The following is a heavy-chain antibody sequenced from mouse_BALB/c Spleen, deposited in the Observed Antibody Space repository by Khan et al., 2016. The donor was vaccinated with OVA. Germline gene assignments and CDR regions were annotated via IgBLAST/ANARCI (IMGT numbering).Heavy chain of an antibody. D-gene: IGHD1-1*02. Sequence: QVQLKESGAELMKPGASVKISCKATGYTFSSCWIEWVKQRPGHGLEWIGEILPGSNSTNCNEKLKGKATFTADTSYNTAYMQLSSLTSEDAADYYCARRQGGAMDYWGQGTSVTVSS. CDR3: ARRQGGAMDY. CDR1: GYTFSSCW. CDR2: ILPGSNST. V-gene: IGHV1-9*01. J-gene: IGHJ4*01.